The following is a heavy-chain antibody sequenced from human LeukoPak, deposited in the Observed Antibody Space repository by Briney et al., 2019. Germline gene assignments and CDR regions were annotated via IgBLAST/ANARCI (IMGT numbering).Heavy chain of an antibody. J-gene: IGHJ4*02. D-gene: IGHD1-26*01. Sequence: SETLSLTCAVYGGSFSGYYWSWIRQPPGKGLEWIGEINHSGSTNYNPSLKSRVTISVDTSKNQFSLKLNSVTAADTAVYYCARGQRGGSYYFRYWGQGTLVTVSS. CDR1: GGSFSGYY. CDR2: INHSGST. CDR3: ARGQRGGSYYFRY. V-gene: IGHV4-34*01.